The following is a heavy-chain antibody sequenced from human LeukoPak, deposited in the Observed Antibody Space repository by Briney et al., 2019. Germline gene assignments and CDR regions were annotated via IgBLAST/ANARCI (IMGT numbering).Heavy chain of an antibody. D-gene: IGHD3-22*01. CDR1: GGSISSYY. V-gene: IGHV4-59*01. CDR3: ARVDYYDSSVFDY. CDR2: IYYSGST. J-gene: IGHJ4*02. Sequence: SETLSLTCTVAGGSISSYYWSWGRQPPGKGLEWSGYIYYSGSTNYNPSLKRRITISVDTSKNQFSLILNSVTAAHTAVYYCARVDYYDSSVFDYWGQGTLVTVSS.